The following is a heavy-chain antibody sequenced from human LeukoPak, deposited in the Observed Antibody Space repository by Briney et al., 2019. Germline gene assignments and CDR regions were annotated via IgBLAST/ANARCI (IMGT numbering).Heavy chain of an antibody. D-gene: IGHD6-13*01. CDR1: GFTFSSYA. J-gene: IGHJ4*02. V-gene: IGHV3-23*01. Sequence: GGSLRLSCAASGFTFSSYAMSWVRQAPGKGLEWVSAISGSGGSTYYADSVKGRFTISRDNAKNSLYLQMNSLRAEDTAVYYCARDYSAAAGTSSLGFDYWGQGTLVTVSS. CDR2: ISGSGGST. CDR3: ARDYSAAAGTSSLGFDY.